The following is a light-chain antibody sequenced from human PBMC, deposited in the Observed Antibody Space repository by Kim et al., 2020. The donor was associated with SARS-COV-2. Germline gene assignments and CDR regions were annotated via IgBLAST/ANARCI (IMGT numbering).Light chain of an antibody. CDR3: QKYNSAPPWT. J-gene: IGKJ1*01. CDR1: QGISNY. Sequence: SVGDRVTITCRASQGISNYLAWYQQKPGKVPKLLIYAASALQSGVPSRFSGSGSGTDFTLTISSLQPEYVATYYCQKYNSAPPWTFGQGTKVEIK. V-gene: IGKV1-27*01. CDR2: AAS.